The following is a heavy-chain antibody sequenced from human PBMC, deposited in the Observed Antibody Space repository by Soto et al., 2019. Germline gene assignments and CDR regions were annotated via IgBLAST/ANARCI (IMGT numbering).Heavy chain of an antibody. CDR2: INHSGNT. Sequence: SETLSLTCAVYGGSFSTYYWNWIRQPPGKGLEWIGEINHSGNTQYNPSLKSRVTMSLDTSKNQFSLKLTSVTAADTAVYYCSRGDILPGYWSYYYYYYYMDVWGKGTTVTVSS. D-gene: IGHD3-9*01. CDR3: SRGDILPGYWSYYYYYYYMDV. V-gene: IGHV4-34*01. J-gene: IGHJ6*03. CDR1: GGSFSTYY.